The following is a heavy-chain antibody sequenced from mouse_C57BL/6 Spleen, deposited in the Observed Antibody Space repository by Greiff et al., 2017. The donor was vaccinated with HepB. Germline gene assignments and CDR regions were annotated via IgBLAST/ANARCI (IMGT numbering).Heavy chain of an antibody. CDR3: ARVAYYDDDGAWFAY. D-gene: IGHD2-4*01. V-gene: IGHV1-72*01. CDR2: IVPKSGGT. J-gene: IGHJ3*01. Sequence: QVQLQQPGAELVKPGASVKLSCKASGYPFTSYWMHWVKQRPGRGLEWIGGIVPKSGGTKYNEKFKGKATLTVDKPSSTAYMQLSSLTTEDSAVYYCARVAYYDDDGAWFAYWGQGTLVTVSA. CDR1: GYPFTSYW.